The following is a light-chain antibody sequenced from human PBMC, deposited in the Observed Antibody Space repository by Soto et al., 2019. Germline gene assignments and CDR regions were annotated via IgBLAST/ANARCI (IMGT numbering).Light chain of an antibody. V-gene: IGKV3-11*01. J-gene: IGKJ1*01. CDR1: QNVANY. CDR2: ESS. Sequence: EIVLTQSPATLSLSPGERATHSCRASQNVANYLDWYQQKPGQAPRLLIYESSNRATGIAARFSGSGSGTDFTLTITSLDPEDFAVHYCQQRSNWPHTFGQGTKVDIK. CDR3: QQRSNWPHT.